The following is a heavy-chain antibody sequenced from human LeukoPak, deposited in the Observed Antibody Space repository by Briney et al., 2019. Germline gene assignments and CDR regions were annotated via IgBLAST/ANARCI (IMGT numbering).Heavy chain of an antibody. D-gene: IGHD6-19*01. J-gene: IGHJ6*02. Sequence: GASVKVSCKASGYTFTSYGISWVRQAPGQGLEWMGWISAYNGNTNYAQKLQGRVTMTTDTSTSTAYMELRSLRSDDTAVYYCARGRSSGWYDYYYGMDVWGQGNTVTVSS. V-gene: IGHV1-18*01. CDR3: ARGRSSGWYDYYYGMDV. CDR2: ISAYNGNT. CDR1: GYTFTSYG.